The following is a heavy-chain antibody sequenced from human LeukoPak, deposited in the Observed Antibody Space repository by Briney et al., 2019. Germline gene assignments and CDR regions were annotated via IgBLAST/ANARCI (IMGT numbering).Heavy chain of an antibody. J-gene: IGHJ4*02. D-gene: IGHD6-25*01. CDR3: ALIAAHVNFDY. CDR1: GFTFSSYA. Sequence: GGSLRLSCAASGFTFSSYAMHWVRQAPGKGLEWVAVISYDGSNKYYADSVKGRFTISRDNSKNTLYVQMNSLRAEDTAVYYCALIAAHVNFDYWGQGTLVTVSS. CDR2: ISYDGSNK. V-gene: IGHV3-30-3*01.